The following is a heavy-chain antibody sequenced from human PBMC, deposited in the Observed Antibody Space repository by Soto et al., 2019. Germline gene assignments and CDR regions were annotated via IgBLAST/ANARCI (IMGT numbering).Heavy chain of an antibody. Sequence: ASVSVSCQAAGYTFTSYGISWVRQAPGQGLEWMGWISAYNGNTNYAQKLQGRVTMTTDTSTSTAYMELRSLRSDDTAVYYCARDAVYNWNAYSDYWGQGTLLTVSS. CDR3: ARDAVYNWNAYSDY. V-gene: IGHV1-18*01. CDR1: GYTFTSYG. J-gene: IGHJ4*02. CDR2: ISAYNGNT. D-gene: IGHD1-20*01.